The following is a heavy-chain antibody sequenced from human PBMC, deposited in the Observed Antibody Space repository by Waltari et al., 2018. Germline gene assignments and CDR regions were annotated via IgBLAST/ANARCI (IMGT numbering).Heavy chain of an antibody. D-gene: IGHD3-16*01. V-gene: IGHV4-4*07. J-gene: IGHJ5*02. CDR2: INTGGNT. Sequence: QVQLQESGPGLVKTSETLSLTCTVSGGSISTYYWTWIRQPAGKGLEWIVRINTGGNTNHNPSLQSRVTMSVDTSKNQFSLTLSSVTAADTALYYCAREVGGSRWFDPWGQGTLVTVSS. CDR3: AREVGGSRWFDP. CDR1: GGSISTYY.